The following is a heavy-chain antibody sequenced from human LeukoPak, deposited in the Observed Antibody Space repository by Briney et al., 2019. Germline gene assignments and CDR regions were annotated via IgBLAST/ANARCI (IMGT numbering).Heavy chain of an antibody. CDR1: GYTFTGYY. Sequence: ASVKVSCMASGYTFTGYYMHWVRQAPGQGLEWMGWINPNSGGTNYAQKFQGRVTMTRDTSISTAYMELSRLRSDDTAVYYCASLGYCSGGSCYSGYFDYWGQGTLVTVSS. CDR3: ASLGYCSGGSCYSGYFDY. J-gene: IGHJ4*02. D-gene: IGHD2-15*01. V-gene: IGHV1-2*02. CDR2: INPNSGGT.